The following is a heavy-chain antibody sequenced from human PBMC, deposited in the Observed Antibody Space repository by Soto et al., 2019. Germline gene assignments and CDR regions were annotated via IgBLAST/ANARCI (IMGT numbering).Heavy chain of an antibody. CDR1: RYTFTDYY. Sequence: ASVKVSCKAARYTFTDYYMHWVRQAPGQGLEGMGWINPNSGGTNYAQKFQGRVAMTRDTSINTAYMELSRLRTDDTAVYYCVRAHALGFSNWFDPWGRGTLVTVSS. CDR2: INPNSGGT. J-gene: IGHJ5*02. CDR3: VRAHALGFSNWFDP. D-gene: IGHD3-10*01. V-gene: IGHV1-2*02.